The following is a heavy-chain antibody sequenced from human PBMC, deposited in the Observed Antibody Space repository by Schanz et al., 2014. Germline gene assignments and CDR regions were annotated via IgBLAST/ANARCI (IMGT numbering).Heavy chain of an antibody. V-gene: IGHV3-30*04. J-gene: IGHJ4*02. D-gene: IGHD2-15*01. CDR1: GFTFRSYG. CDR2: ISFDGGKT. CDR3: ATENWWTVEK. Sequence: QVVLMESGGGVVRPGRSVRLSCVASGFTFRSYGMHWVRQAPGKGLEWVAHISFDGGKTYYADSVKGRFTISRDNAKKSLDLHMNSLTAEDTAVYYCATENWWTVEKWGQGTLVTVSS.